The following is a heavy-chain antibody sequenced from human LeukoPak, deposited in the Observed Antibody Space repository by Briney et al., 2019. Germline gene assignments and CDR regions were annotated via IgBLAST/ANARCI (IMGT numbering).Heavy chain of an antibody. V-gene: IGHV1-8*01. J-gene: IGHJ5*02. D-gene: IGHD2-2*01. Sequence: ASVKVSCKASGYTFTSYDINWVRQATGQGLEWMGWMNPNSGNTGYAQKFQGRVTMARNTSISTAYMELSSLRSEDTAVYYCARGVVPAAPAIGFEPWGQGTLVTVSS. CDR1: GYTFTSYD. CDR2: MNPNSGNT. CDR3: ARGVVPAAPAIGFEP.